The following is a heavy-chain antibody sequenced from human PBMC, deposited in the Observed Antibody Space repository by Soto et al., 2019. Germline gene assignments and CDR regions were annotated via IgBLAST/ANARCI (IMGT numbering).Heavy chain of an antibody. J-gene: IGHJ4*02. D-gene: IGHD3-3*01. CDR3: ARSRTTIFGVVTRFDY. CDR1: GGSISSGGYY. CDR2: INHSGST. Sequence: SETLSLTCTVSGGSISSGGYYWSWIRQPPGKGLEWIGEINHSGSTNYNPSLKSRVTISVDTSKNQFSLKLSSVTAADTAVYYCARSRTTIFGVVTRFDYWGQGTLVTVSS. V-gene: IGHV4-39*07.